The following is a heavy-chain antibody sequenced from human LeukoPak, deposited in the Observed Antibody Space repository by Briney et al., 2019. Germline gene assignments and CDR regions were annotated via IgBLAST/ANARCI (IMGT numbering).Heavy chain of an antibody. J-gene: IGHJ4*02. CDR3: ARSYYDFWSGQTPPGY. Sequence: SETLSLTCAVYGGSFSGYYWSWIRQPPGKGLEWIGEINHSGSTNYNPSLKSRVTISVDTSKNQFSLKLSSVTAADTAVYYCARSYYDFWSGQTPPGYWGQGTLVTVSS. CDR2: INHSGST. D-gene: IGHD3-3*01. V-gene: IGHV4-34*01. CDR1: GGSFSGYY.